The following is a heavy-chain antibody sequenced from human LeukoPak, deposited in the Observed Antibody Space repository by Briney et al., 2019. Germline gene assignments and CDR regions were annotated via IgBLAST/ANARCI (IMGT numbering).Heavy chain of an antibody. CDR3: ARLGSTNWFDP. V-gene: IGHV4-39*01. Sequence: SETLSLTCTVSGGSISSSSYYWGWIRQPPGKGLEWIESIYYSGSTYYNPSLKSRVTISVDTSKNQFSLKLSSVTAADTAVYYCARLGSTNWFDPWGQGTLVTVSS. J-gene: IGHJ5*02. CDR1: GGSISSSSYY. D-gene: IGHD5/OR15-5a*01. CDR2: IYYSGST.